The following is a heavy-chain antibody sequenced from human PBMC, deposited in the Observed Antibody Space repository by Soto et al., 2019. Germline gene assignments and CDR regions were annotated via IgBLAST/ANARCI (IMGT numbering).Heavy chain of an antibody. CDR3: ATPPGSDVWSFYSYGLDV. Sequence: GGSLRLSCAASGLTFSNYAMSWVRQAPGKGLEWASGISGSGSSTYYADSVKGRFTISRDNSKNTLYLQLNSLRAEDTAVYYCATPPGSDVWSFYSYGLDVWGQGTTVTVSS. D-gene: IGHD3-3*01. CDR1: GLTFSNYA. CDR2: ISGSGSST. J-gene: IGHJ6*02. V-gene: IGHV3-23*01.